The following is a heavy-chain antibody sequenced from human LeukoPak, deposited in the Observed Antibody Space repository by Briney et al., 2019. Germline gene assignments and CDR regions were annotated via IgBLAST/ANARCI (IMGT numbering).Heavy chain of an antibody. Sequence: PSETLSLTCTVSGGSISSYYWSWIRQPPGKGLEWIGYIYYSGSTNYNPSLKSRVTISVDTSKNQFSLKLSSVTAEDTAVYYCAKPDPHAYYDSSGYFSYWGQGTLVTVSS. V-gene: IGHV4-59*01. D-gene: IGHD3-22*01. CDR1: GGSISSYY. CDR2: IYYSGST. J-gene: IGHJ4*02. CDR3: AKPDPHAYYDSSGYFSY.